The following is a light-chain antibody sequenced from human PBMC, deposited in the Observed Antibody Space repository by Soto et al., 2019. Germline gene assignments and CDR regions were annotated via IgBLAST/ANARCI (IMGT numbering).Light chain of an antibody. CDR2: DAS. CDR1: QAIITY. Sequence: DIQLPQSPSSLSASVGDRVTITCQASQAIITYLNWFQQRPGKAPKLMIYDASHLETGVPSRFSGSGSGTAFTLTISSLQPDDVGTYYCQQYDNLPLTFGGGTKVEV. J-gene: IGKJ4*01. V-gene: IGKV1-33*01. CDR3: QQYDNLPLT.